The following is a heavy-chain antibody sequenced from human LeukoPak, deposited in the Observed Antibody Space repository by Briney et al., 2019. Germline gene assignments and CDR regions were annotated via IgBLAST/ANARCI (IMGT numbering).Heavy chain of an antibody. CDR2: ISGSGGNT. V-gene: IGHV3-23*01. J-gene: IGHJ4*02. D-gene: IGHD1-14*01. Sequence: GGSLRLSCAVSGLTFSNYAMTWVRQAPGKGLEWVSSISGSGGNTYYADSVKGRFAISRDNSKNTPYLQMDSLRGEDTAVYYCAREQYNSLYFDYWGQGTLVTVSS. CDR3: AREQYNSLYFDY. CDR1: GLTFSNYA.